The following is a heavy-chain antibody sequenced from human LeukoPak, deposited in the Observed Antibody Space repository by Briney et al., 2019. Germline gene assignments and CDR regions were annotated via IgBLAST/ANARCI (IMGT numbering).Heavy chain of an antibody. J-gene: IGHJ4*02. CDR1: GFTFSSYA. D-gene: IGHD3-10*01. V-gene: IGHV3-30*04. CDR2: ISYDGSNK. CDR3: ARGYYYGSGSYLEVIY. Sequence: PGRPLRLSCAASGFTFSSYAMHWVRQAPGKGLEWVAAISYDGSNKNYADSVKGRFTISRDNSKNTLYLQMNSLRAEDTAVYYCARGYYYGSGSYLEVIYWGQGTLVTVSS.